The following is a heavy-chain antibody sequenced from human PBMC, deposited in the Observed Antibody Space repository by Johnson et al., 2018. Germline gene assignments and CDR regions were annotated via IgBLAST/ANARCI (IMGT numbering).Heavy chain of an antibody. CDR3: AKGHQQLDLLYALDI. CDR2: IPWNSGRI. J-gene: IGHJ3*02. Sequence: EVQLVESGGGLVQPGRSLRLSCVASGFTFDDYAMHWVRQTPGRGLEWVSGIPWNSGRIGYADSVKGRFPISRDNANNSLYLHMNSLRSEDTALDSCAKGHQQLDLLYALDIWGQGTMVTVSS. D-gene: IGHD6-13*01. V-gene: IGHV3-9*01. CDR1: GFTFDDYA.